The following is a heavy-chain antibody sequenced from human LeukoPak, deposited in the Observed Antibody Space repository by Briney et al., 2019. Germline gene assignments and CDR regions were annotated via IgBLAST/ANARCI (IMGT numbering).Heavy chain of an antibody. CDR3: AREGGSGSYYANWFDP. V-gene: IGHV1-3*01. Sequence: ASVKVSCKASGYTFTSYAMHWVRQAPGQRLEWMGWINAGNGNTKYSQKFQGRVTITRDTSASTAYMELSSLRSEDTAVYYCAREGGSGSYYANWFDPWGQGTLVTVSS. J-gene: IGHJ5*02. D-gene: IGHD3-10*01. CDR1: GYTFTSYA. CDR2: INAGNGNT.